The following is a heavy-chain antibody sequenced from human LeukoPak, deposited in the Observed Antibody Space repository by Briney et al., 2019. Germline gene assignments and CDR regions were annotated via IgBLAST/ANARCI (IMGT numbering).Heavy chain of an antibody. CDR2: IIPIFGIA. D-gene: IGHD3-3*01. V-gene: IGHV1-69*04. J-gene: IGHJ6*02. CDR1: GGTFSSYA. CDR3: ARGHYDFWSGYRYYYYYGTDV. Sequence: ASVKVSCKASGGTFSSYAISWVRQAPGQGLEWMGRIIPIFGIANYAQKFQGRVTVTADKSTSTAYMELSSLRSEDTAVYYCARGHYDFWSGYRYYYYYGTDVWGQGTTVTVSS.